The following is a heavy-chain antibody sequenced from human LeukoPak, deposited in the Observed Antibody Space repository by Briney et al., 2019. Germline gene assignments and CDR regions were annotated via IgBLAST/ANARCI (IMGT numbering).Heavy chain of an antibody. CDR1: GYTLTELS. J-gene: IGHJ6*02. V-gene: IGHV1-24*01. CDR2: FDPEDGET. D-gene: IGHD3-10*01. CDR3: ATSRDFPGAYYGIDV. Sequence: GASVKVSYKVSGYTLTELSMHWVRQAPGKGLEWMGGFDPEDGETIYAQRFQGRVTMTGDTSTDTAYMELSSLRSEDTAVYYCATSRDFPGAYYGIDVWGQGTTVTVSS.